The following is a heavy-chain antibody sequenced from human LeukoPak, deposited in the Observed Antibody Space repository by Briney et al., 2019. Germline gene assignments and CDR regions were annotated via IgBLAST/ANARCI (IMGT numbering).Heavy chain of an antibody. CDR1: GFTLDDYA. CDR2: ISWNSGSI. V-gene: IGHV3-9*01. D-gene: IGHD6-19*01. CDR3: ARIAVASPYYFDY. Sequence: GGSLRLSCAASGFTLDDYAMHWVRQAPGKGLEWVSGISWNSGSIGYADSVKGRFTISRDNAKNSLYLQMNSLRAEDTALYYCARIAVASPYYFDYWGQGTLVTVSS. J-gene: IGHJ4*02.